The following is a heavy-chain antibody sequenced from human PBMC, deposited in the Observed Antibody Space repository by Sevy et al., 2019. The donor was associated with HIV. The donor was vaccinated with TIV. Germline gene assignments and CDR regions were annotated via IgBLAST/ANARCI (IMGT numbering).Heavy chain of an antibody. J-gene: IGHJ4*02. CDR1: GFTFSDYY. CDR3: ARLRYNYGQDYFDV. CDR2: ISSRSSYT. Sequence: GGSLRLSCAASGFTFSDYYMGWIRQAPGKGLEWLSYISSRSSYTNSADSVKGRFTISRDNAKNSLYLQMNSLRAEDMAVYYCARLRYNYGQDYFDVWGQGTLVTVSS. D-gene: IGHD1-1*01. V-gene: IGHV3-11*03.